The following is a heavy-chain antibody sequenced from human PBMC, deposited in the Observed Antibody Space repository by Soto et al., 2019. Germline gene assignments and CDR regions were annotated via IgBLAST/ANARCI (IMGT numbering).Heavy chain of an antibody. CDR3: AGWGTRGGLDV. D-gene: IGHD3-16*01. J-gene: IGHJ5*02. CDR1: GFTFRSFV. CDR2: TSYDGSNT. Sequence: QVQLVESGGGVVQPGTSLRLSCVGSGFTFRSFVIHWVRQAPGKGLEWVALTSYDGSNTYYDDSVKGRFTISRDNSRNTVYLQMDSLILEDTALYSCAGWGTRGGLDVWGQGTLVSVSS. V-gene: IGHV3-30*19.